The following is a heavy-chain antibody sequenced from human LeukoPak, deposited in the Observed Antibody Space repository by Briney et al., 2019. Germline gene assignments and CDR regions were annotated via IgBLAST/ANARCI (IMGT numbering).Heavy chain of an antibody. CDR2: ISWNSGSI. CDR3: AKVVGDPPGAFDI. Sequence: PGGSLRLSCAASGFTFDDYAMHWVWQAPGKGLEWVSGISWNSGSIGYADSVKGRFTISRDNAKSSLYLQMNSLRAEDTALYYCAKVVGDPPGAFDIWGQGTMVTVSS. V-gene: IGHV3-9*01. D-gene: IGHD1-26*01. CDR1: GFTFDDYA. J-gene: IGHJ3*02.